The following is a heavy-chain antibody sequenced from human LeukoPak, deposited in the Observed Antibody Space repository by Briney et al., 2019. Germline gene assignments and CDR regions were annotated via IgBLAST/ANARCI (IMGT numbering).Heavy chain of an antibody. Sequence: PGRSLRLSCAASGFTFSSYAMHGVRQAPGKGQEWVAVISYDGSNKYYADSVKGRFTISRDNSKNTLYLQMNSLRAEDTAVYYCARSVQQLAYYFDYWGQGTLVTVSS. V-gene: IGHV3-30-3*01. CDR1: GFTFSSYA. CDR3: ARSVQQLAYYFDY. D-gene: IGHD6-13*01. CDR2: ISYDGSNK. J-gene: IGHJ4*02.